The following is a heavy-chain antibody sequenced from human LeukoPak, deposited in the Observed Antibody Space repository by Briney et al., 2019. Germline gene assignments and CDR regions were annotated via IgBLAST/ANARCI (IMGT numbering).Heavy chain of an antibody. J-gene: IGHJ5*02. Sequence: SVKVSCKGSGGTFSRYAFTWVRQAPGQGLGWMGGIIPIFGTSNYAQKFQGRVTISADESTSTVYMELRSPRSEDTAVYYCARYGDYDPRNWFDPWGQGTLVTVSS. D-gene: IGHD2-21*01. CDR1: GGTFSRYA. V-gene: IGHV1-69*01. CDR3: ARYGDYDPRNWFDP. CDR2: IIPIFGTS.